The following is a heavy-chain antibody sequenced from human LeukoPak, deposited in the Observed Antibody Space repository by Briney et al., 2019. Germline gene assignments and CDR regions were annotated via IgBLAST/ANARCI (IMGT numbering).Heavy chain of an antibody. V-gene: IGHV1-2*02. CDR1: GYTFTGYY. J-gene: IGHJ4*02. CDR2: INPHSGGT. D-gene: IGHD3-22*01. Sequence: ASVKVSCKASGYTFTGYYMHWVRQAPGQGLEWMGWINPHSGGTNYAQKFQGRVTVTRDTSISTVYMELSRLRSEDTAVYYCARGYDSSGYYFDYWGQGTLVTVSS. CDR3: ARGYDSSGYYFDY.